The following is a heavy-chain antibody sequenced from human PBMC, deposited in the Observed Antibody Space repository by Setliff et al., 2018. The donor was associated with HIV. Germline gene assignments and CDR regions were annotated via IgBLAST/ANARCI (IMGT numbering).Heavy chain of an antibody. CDR3: ARGGDDYGPGTWTFDY. J-gene: IGHJ4*02. CDR1: GYSFIGHH. Sequence: ASVKVSCKASGYSFIGHHMHWVRQAPGQGLEWMGWISPNSGGANYAQKFQGRVTMTRDTSISTAYMDLSRLRSDDTAISSCARGGDDYGPGTWTFDYWGQGSLVTVSS. V-gene: IGHV1-2*02. CDR2: ISPNSGGA. D-gene: IGHD3-10*01.